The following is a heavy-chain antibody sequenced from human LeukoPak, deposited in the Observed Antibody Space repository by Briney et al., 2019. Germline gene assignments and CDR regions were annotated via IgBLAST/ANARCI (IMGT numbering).Heavy chain of an antibody. CDR1: GGSISSNSYY. J-gene: IGHJ4*02. CDR3: AREGGGYVDY. D-gene: IGHD3-16*01. Sequence: SETLSLTCTVSGGSISSNSYYWGWIRQPPGKGLEWIGSIYYSGSTYYNPSLKSRVTISVDKSKNQFSLRLTSVTAADTAVYFCAREGGGYVDYWGQGTLVTVSS. V-gene: IGHV4-39*07. CDR2: IYYSGST.